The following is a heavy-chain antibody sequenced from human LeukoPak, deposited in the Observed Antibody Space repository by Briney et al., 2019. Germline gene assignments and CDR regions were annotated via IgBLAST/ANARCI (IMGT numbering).Heavy chain of an antibody. J-gene: IGHJ4*02. CDR3: VRDQGWYYFDY. CDR2: VNSDGAST. D-gene: IGHD6-19*01. CDR1: GFNSRIYW. V-gene: IGHV3-74*01. Sequence: GGSLRLSCEASGFNSRIYWMHWVRQAPGKGLVWVSRVNSDGASTNYADSVKGRFTISRDNAKNRLYLQMNSLRADDTAVYYCVRDQGWYYFDYWGQGALVTVSS.